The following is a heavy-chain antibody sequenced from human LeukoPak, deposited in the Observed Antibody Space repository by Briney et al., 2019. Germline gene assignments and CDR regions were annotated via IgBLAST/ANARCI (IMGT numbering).Heavy chain of an antibody. CDR3: ARVYYDFWSGYEYDAFDI. CDR2: LSAYNSNT. J-gene: IGHJ3*02. Sequence: ASVKVSCKASGYTFTSYGISWVRQAPGQGLERMGWLSAYNSNTNYAMKLQGRVTMTTDTSTSTAYMELRSLISDDTAVYYCARVYYDFWSGYEYDAFDIWGQGTMVTVSS. V-gene: IGHV1-18*01. D-gene: IGHD3-3*01. CDR1: GYTFTSYG.